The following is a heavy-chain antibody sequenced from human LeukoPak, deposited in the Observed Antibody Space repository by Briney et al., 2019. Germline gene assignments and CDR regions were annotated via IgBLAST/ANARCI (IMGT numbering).Heavy chain of an antibody. V-gene: IGHV4-34*01. J-gene: IGHJ4*02. CDR2: INHSGST. D-gene: IGHD1-26*01. CDR3: ARGYSGSYIDY. CDR1: GGSFSGYY. Sequence: SETLSLTCAVYGGSFSGYYWSWICQPPGKGLEWIGEINHSGSTNYNPPLKSRVTISVDTSKNQFSLKLSSVTAADTAVYYCARGYSGSYIDYWGQGTLVTVSS.